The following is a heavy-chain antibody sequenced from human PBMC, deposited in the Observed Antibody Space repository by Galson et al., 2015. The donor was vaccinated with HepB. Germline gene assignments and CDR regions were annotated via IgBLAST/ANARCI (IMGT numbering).Heavy chain of an antibody. CDR3: ARDLSRYFDWLLSPYYYYGMDV. Sequence: SLRLSCAASGFTFSSYSMNWVRQAPGKGLEWVSSISSSSSYIYYADSVKGRFTISRDNAKNSLYLQMNSLRAEDTAVYYCARDLSRYFDWLLSPYYYYGMDVWGQGTTVTVSS. D-gene: IGHD3-9*01. J-gene: IGHJ6*02. CDR2: ISSSSSYI. CDR1: GFTFSSYS. V-gene: IGHV3-21*01.